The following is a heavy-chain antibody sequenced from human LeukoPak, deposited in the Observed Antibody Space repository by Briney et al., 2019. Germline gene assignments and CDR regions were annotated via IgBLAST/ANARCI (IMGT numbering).Heavy chain of an antibody. CDR1: GYTFTGYY. Sequence: ASVKVSCTASGYTFTGYYMHWVRQAPGQGLEWMGWINPNSGGTNYAQKLQGRVTMTRDTSISTAYMELSRLRSDDTAVYYCARDPSYCTNGVCYSAYDYWGQGTLVTVSS. J-gene: IGHJ4*02. CDR3: ARDPSYCTNGVCYSAYDY. D-gene: IGHD2-8*01. CDR2: INPNSGGT. V-gene: IGHV1-2*02.